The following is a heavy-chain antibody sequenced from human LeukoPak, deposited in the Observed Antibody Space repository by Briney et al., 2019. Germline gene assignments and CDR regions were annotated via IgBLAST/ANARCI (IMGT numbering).Heavy chain of an antibody. V-gene: IGHV1-18*01. J-gene: IGHJ4*02. CDR1: GYTFTSYG. D-gene: IGHD3-10*01. CDR2: ISAYNGNT. Sequence: GASVKVSCKASGYTFTSYGISWVRQAPGRGLEWMGWISAYNGNTNYAQKLQGRVTMTTDTSTSTAYMELRSLRSDDTAVYYCAKALRSGSYSHFDYWGQGTLVTVSS. CDR3: AKALRSGSYSHFDY.